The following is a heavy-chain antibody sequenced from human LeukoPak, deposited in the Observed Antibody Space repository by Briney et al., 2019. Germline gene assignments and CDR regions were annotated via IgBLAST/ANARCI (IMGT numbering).Heavy chain of an antibody. J-gene: IGHJ5*02. CDR1: GFTFSSYA. V-gene: IGHV3-23*01. Sequence: PGGSLRLSCAASGFTFSSYAMSWVRQAPGKGLEWVSAIGGSGGSTYYADSVKGRFTISRDNSKNTLYLQLNSLRAEDTAVYYCANTNMVFWSGYSFWFDPWGQGTLVTVSS. CDR2: IGGSGGST. CDR3: ANTNMVFWSGYSFWFDP. D-gene: IGHD3-3*01.